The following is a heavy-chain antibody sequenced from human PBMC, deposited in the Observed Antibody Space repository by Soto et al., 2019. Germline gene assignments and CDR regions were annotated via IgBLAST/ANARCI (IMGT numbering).Heavy chain of an antibody. CDR1: GATLSSVYYF. CDR3: VGEGSSRGFFDF. V-gene: IGHV4-31*03. J-gene: IGHJ4*02. D-gene: IGHD3-22*01. Sequence: PPETRSLTCTVSGATLSSVYYFWSWIRQHPGAGVEWIGYFNYSGKSYSTPPLRRRVAISEDASKNLFSLKLTFMSGAATAVFYCVGEGSSRGFFDFWGQGTLVTVSS. CDR2: FNYSGKS.